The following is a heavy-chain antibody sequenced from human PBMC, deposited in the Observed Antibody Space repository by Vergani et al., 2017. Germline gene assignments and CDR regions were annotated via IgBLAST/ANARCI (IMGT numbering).Heavy chain of an antibody. CDR2: ISAYNGNT. CDR1: GYTFTSYG. CDR3: ARDSSSWYSYYYYGMDV. V-gene: IGHV1-18*01. J-gene: IGHJ6*02. Sequence: QVQLVQSGAEVKKPGASVKVSCKASGYTFTSYGISWVRQAPGQGLEWMGWISAYNGNTNYAQKLQGRVTMTTDTSTSTAYMELRSLRSDDTAVYYCARDSSSWYSYYYYGMDVGGQGTTVTVSS. D-gene: IGHD6-13*01.